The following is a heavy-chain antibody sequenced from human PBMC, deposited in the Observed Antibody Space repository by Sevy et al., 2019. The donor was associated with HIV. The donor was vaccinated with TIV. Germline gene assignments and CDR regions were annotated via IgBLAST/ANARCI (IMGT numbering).Heavy chain of an antibody. V-gene: IGHV3-49*04. J-gene: IGHJ4*02. CDR1: GFTFGDYT. CDR3: TRWKGLQSIFDF. CDR2: LKNKASGGTV. Sequence: GGSLRLSCTASGFTFGDYTMNWVRQAPGKGLEWVAFLKNKASGGTVDHAASVKGRFTISRDDSKSIVYLQMNDLKTEGTAVYYCTRWKGLQSIFDFWGQGVLVTVSS. D-gene: IGHD2-21*01.